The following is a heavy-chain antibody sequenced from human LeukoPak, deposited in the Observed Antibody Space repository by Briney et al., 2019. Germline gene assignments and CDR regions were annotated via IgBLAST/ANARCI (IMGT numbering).Heavy chain of an antibody. D-gene: IGHD5-24*01. CDR2: TYYRSKWYN. CDR3: ARTWDGMATIQMVHPHKYYFDY. V-gene: IGHV6-1*01. J-gene: IGHJ4*02. CDR1: GESVSSNSAA. Sequence: LSQTLSLTCAISGESVSSNSAAWNWIRQSPSRGLEWLGRTYYRSKWYNDCAVSVKSRITINPDTSKNQFSLQLNSVTPEDTAVYYCARTWDGMATIQMVHPHKYYFDYWGQGTLVTVSS.